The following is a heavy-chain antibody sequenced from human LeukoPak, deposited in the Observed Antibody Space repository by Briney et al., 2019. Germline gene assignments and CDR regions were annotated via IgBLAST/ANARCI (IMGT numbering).Heavy chain of an antibody. Sequence: PGGSLSLSCAASGLTFRSYAMSWIRQPPGKGLEWVSGIDSGSSTYYADSVKGRFTISRDYSKNTLYLQMNSLRAEDTALYCCAKGAVAGTAFFAYWRQGTLVTVS. CDR3: AKGAVAGTAFFAY. V-gene: IGHV3-23*01. D-gene: IGHD6-19*01. J-gene: IGHJ4*02. CDR1: GLTFRSYA. CDR2: IDSGSST.